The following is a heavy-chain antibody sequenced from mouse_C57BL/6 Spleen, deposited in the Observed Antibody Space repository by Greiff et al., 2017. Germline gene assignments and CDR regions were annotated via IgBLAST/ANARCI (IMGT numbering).Heavy chain of an antibody. Sequence: EVKLVESGGDLVKPGGSLKLSCAASGFTFSSYGMSWVRQTPDKRLEWVATISSGGSYTYYPASVKGPFTISRDNAKNTLYLQMSSLKSEDTAMYYCARQGYYYGSSPYYYAMDYWGQGTSVTVSS. CDR2: ISSGGSYT. CDR1: GFTFSSYG. J-gene: IGHJ4*01. CDR3: ARQGYYYGSSPYYYAMDY. D-gene: IGHD1-1*01. V-gene: IGHV5-6*01.